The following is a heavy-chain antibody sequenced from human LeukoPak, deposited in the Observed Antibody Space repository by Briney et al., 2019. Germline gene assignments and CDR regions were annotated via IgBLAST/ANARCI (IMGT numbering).Heavy chain of an antibody. CDR2: INPNSGGT. CDR3: ARDGQWLVPPYYHYYYMDV. CDR1: GYIFTGYY. V-gene: IGHV1-2*02. D-gene: IGHD6-19*01. J-gene: IGHJ6*03. Sequence: ASVKVSCKASGYIFTGYYMYWVRQAPGRGLEWMGWINPNSGGTNYAQKFQGRVTMTRDTSISTAYMELSRLRSDDTAVYYCARDGQWLVPPYYHYYYMDVWGKGTTVTVSS.